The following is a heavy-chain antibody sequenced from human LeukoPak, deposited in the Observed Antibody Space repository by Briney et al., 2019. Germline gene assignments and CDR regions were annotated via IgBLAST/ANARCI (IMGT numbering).Heavy chain of an antibody. D-gene: IGHD3-3*01. V-gene: IGHV4-4*07. CDR3: ARAPALVFGVVIYYFDY. CDR1: GGSISSYY. J-gene: IGHJ4*02. Sequence: PSETLSLTCTVSGGSISSYYWSWIRQPAGKGLEWIGRIYTSGSTNYNPSLKSRVTTSVDTSKNQFSLKLSSVTAADTAVYYCARAPALVFGVVIYYFDYWGQGTLVTVSS. CDR2: IYTSGST.